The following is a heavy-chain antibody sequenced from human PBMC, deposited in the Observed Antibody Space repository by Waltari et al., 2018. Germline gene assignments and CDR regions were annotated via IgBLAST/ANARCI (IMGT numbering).Heavy chain of an antibody. V-gene: IGHV3-15*01. CDR3: TTLFGDFWSGYFFDF. D-gene: IGHD3-3*01. CDR2: VKSKADGGTR. Sequence: EVQLVESGGGLVKPGGSLRLSCAASGFTFSNAWMSWVRQAPGKGRGGVGRVKSKADGGTRDYAAPVKGRFTISRDDSENTLYLQMNSLKTEDTAVYYCTTLFGDFWSGYFFDFWGQGTLVTVSS. CDR1: GFTFSNAW. J-gene: IGHJ4*02.